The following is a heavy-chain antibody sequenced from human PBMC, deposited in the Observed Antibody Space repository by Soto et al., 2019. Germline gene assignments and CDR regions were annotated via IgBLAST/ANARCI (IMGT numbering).Heavy chain of an antibody. CDR2: INPNSGGT. J-gene: IGHJ6*02. D-gene: IGHD2-15*01. CDR3: AIRLVGSSSPRRDYYYCYCMDV. V-gene: IGHV1-2*02. Sequence: ASLKVSCKASGYTLTGYYMYLLRQAPGQGIEWMGWINPNSGGTNYSQKFQGRVTMTRETSISPAYMELSRLRSDNTAVYYCAIRLVGSSSPRRDYYYCYCMDVWGQVSTVTVSS. CDR1: GYTLTGYY.